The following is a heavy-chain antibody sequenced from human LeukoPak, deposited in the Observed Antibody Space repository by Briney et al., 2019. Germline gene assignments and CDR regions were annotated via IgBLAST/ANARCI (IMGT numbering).Heavy chain of an antibody. V-gene: IGHV4-34*01. Sequence: SETLSLTCAVYGGSFSGYYWSWIRQPPGKGLEWIGEINHSGSTNYNPSLKSRVTISVDTSKNQFSLKLSSVTAADTAVYYCAVERGLTGTDYWGQGTLVTVSS. CDR2: INHSGST. CDR1: GGSFSGYY. CDR3: AVERGLTGTDY. D-gene: IGHD1-20*01. J-gene: IGHJ4*02.